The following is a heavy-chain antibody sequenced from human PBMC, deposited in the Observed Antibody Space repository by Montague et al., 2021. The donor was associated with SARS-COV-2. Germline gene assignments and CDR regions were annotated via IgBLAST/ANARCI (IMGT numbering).Heavy chain of an antibody. CDR1: GGSISGYY. Sequence: SETLSLTCSVSGGSISGYYWSWIRQPPGKGLGWIGYIYYSEGTNYNPSLKSRVTISVDTSKNQFSLELSSVTAADTAMYYCARVGTRLNDYDGSGYFDYWGQGALVIVSS. V-gene: IGHV4-59*01. CDR2: IYYSEGT. J-gene: IGHJ4*02. D-gene: IGHD3-22*01. CDR3: ARVGTRLNDYDGSGYFDY.